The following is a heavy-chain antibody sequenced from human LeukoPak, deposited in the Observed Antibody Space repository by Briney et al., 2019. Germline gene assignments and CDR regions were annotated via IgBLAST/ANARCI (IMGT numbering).Heavy chain of an antibody. CDR2: INHSGST. V-gene: IGHV4-38-2*02. J-gene: IGHJ5*02. D-gene: IGHD6-13*01. CDR3: ASQPVIAAAGNRFDP. CDR1: GYSISSDYY. Sequence: KSSETLSLTCTVSGYSISSDYYWSWIRQPPGKGLEWIGEINHSGSTNYNPSLKSRVTISVDTSKNQFSLKLSSVTAADTAVYYCASQPVIAAAGNRFDPWGQGTLVTVSS.